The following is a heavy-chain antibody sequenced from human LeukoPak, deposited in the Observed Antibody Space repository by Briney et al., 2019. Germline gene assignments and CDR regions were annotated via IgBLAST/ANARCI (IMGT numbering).Heavy chain of an antibody. CDR3: ATANDYSNSDFDY. CDR1: GYTLTELS. V-gene: IGHV1-24*01. Sequence: GASVKVSCKVSGYTLTELSMHWVRQAPGKGLEWMGGFDPEDGETIYAQKFQGRVTMTEDTSTDTAYMELSSLRSEDTAVYHCATANDYSNSDFDYWGQGTLVTVSS. J-gene: IGHJ4*02. CDR2: FDPEDGET. D-gene: IGHD4-11*01.